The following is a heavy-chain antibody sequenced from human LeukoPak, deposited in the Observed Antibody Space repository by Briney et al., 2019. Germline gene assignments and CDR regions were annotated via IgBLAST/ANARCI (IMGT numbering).Heavy chain of an antibody. V-gene: IGHV1-69*10. CDR3: ARDYITGTAEETVHFDY. CDR2: IIPILGIA. J-gene: IGHJ4*02. D-gene: IGHD1-7*01. CDR1: GGTFSSYA. Sequence: SVKVSCKASGGTFSSYAISWVRQAPGQGLEWMGGIIPILGIANYAQKFQGRVTITADKSTSTAYMELSSLRSEDTAVYYCARDYITGTAEETVHFDYWGQGTLVTVSS.